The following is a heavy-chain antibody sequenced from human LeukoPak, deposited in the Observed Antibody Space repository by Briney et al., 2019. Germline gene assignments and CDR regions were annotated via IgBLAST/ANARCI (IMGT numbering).Heavy chain of an antibody. CDR1: GFTFSSYN. CDR2: ISSSSSYI. J-gene: IGHJ4*02. V-gene: IGHV3-21*01. CDR3: ARRAVVLRYFDY. D-gene: IGHD3-9*01. Sequence: GGSLRLSCAASGFTFSSYNMNWVRQAPGKGLEWVSSISSSSSYIYYADSVKGRFTISRDNAKNSLYLQMNSLRAEDTAVYYCARRAVVLRYFDYWGQGTLVTVSS.